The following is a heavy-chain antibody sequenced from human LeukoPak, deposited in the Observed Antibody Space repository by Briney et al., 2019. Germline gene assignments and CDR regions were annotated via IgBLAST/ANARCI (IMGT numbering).Heavy chain of an antibody. Sequence: GSLRLSCSGSGFIFSSYWMTWVLQAPGKGLEWVANIKQDGGEKYYVDSVKGRFTISRDNAKNSLYLQMNSVSAEDTAVYYCAPAKDPVDSSGYLDYWAQGPLVTVPS. D-gene: IGHD3-22*01. CDR1: GFIFSSYW. V-gene: IGHV3-7*01. CDR2: IKQDGGEK. J-gene: IGHJ4*02. CDR3: APAKDPVDSSGYLDY.